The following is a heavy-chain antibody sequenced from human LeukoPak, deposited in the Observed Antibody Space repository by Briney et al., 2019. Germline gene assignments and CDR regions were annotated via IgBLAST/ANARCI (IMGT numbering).Heavy chain of an antibody. V-gene: IGHV3-23*01. CDR3: AKASSGWSFDY. CDR1: GGTFSSYA. CDR2: ISGSGGST. Sequence: ASVKVSCKASGGTFSSYAMSWVRQAPGKGLEWVSAISGSGGSTYYADSVKGRFTISRDNSKNTLYLQMNSLRAEDTAVYYCAKASSGWSFDYWGQGTLVTVSS. J-gene: IGHJ4*02. D-gene: IGHD6-19*01.